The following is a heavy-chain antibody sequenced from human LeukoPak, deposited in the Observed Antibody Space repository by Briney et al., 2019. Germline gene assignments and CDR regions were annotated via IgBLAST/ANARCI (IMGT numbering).Heavy chain of an antibody. CDR3: ARVVQSTDSSGFYLPEYFQH. CDR1: GGSFSGYY. V-gene: IGHV4-34*01. CDR2: INHSGST. J-gene: IGHJ1*01. Sequence: SETLSLTCAVYGGSFSGYYWSWIRQPPGKGLEWIGEINHSGSTNYNPPLKSRVTISEDTSKNQFSLKLRSVTAADTAVYYCARVVQSTDSSGFYLPEYFQHWGQGTLVTVSS. D-gene: IGHD3-22*01.